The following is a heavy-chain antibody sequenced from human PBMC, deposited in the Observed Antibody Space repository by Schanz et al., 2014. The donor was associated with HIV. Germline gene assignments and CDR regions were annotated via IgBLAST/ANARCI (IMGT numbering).Heavy chain of an antibody. CDR1: GFSFSSYV. J-gene: IGHJ6*02. Sequence: ELQLLESGGGLVQPGGSLRLSCAASGFSFSSYVMSWIRQAPGKGLEWVSAISGSGDNTYYADSVKGRFTISRDNSKNTVYLQMDSLRAEDTAVYYCARLVGPRGGGDLWGQGTTVTVSS. D-gene: IGHD3-10*01. CDR3: ARLVGPRGGGDL. CDR2: ISGSGDNT. V-gene: IGHV3-23*01.